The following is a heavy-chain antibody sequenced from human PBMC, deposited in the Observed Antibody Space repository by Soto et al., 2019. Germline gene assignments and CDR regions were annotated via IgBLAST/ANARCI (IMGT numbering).Heavy chain of an antibody. Sequence: EVQLLESGGGLVQPGGSLRLSCAASGFTFTSYAMTWVRQAPGKGLEWVSSISGSGGSIFYADYVKGRFTISRDNSKNTLYLQMNSLRAEDTAVYYCANSETTLITDYYAMDVWGQGTTVTVSS. V-gene: IGHV3-23*01. CDR3: ANSETTLITDYYAMDV. CDR2: ISGSGGSI. J-gene: IGHJ6*02. D-gene: IGHD3-16*01. CDR1: GFTFTSYA.